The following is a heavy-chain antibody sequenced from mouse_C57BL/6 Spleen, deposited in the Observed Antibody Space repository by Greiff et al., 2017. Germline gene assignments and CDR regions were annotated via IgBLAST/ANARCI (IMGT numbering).Heavy chain of an antibody. V-gene: IGHV1-52*01. CDR3: ARGGYGNYVDWYFDV. D-gene: IGHD2-10*02. J-gene: IGHJ1*03. Sequence: QVQLQQPGAELVRPGSSVKLSCKASGYTFTSYWMHWVKQRPIQGLEWIGNIDPSDSETHYNQKFKDKATLTVDKSSSTAYMQLSSLTSEDSAVYECARGGYGNYVDWYFDVWGTGTTVTVSS. CDR1: GYTFTSYW. CDR2: IDPSDSET.